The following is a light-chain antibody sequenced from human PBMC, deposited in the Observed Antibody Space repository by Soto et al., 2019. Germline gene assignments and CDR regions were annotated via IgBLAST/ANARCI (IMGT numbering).Light chain of an antibody. CDR1: QSIYRNF. Sequence: EIVLTQSPGTLSLSPGERATLSCRASQSIYRNFVAWYQQRPGQAPRLLISGASTRSTGIPDRFTGSVSGTEFTLTISRLEPVDFAVYYCQQYGATPWTFAQGTKVEIK. J-gene: IGKJ1*01. V-gene: IGKV3-20*01. CDR2: GAS. CDR3: QQYGATPWT.